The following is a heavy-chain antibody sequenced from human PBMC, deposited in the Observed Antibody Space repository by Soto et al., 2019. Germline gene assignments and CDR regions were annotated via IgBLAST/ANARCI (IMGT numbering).Heavy chain of an antibody. CDR2: ISYDGSNK. CDR1: GFTFSSYG. J-gene: IGHJ4*02. V-gene: IGHV3-30*18. Sequence: QVQLVESGGGVVQPGRSLRLSCAASGFTFSSYGMHWVRQAPGEGLEWVAVISYDGSNKYYADSVKGRFTISRDNSKNTLYLQMNSLRAGDTAVYYCAKDLRRRVVTAPMGYWGQGTLVTVSS. D-gene: IGHD2-21*02. CDR3: AKDLRRRVVTAPMGY.